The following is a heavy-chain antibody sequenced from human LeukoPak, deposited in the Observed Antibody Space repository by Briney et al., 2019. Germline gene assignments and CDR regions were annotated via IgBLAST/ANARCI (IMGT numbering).Heavy chain of an antibody. CDR3: ARTESSSWYYYYMDV. CDR1: GGFIRDSGYY. CDR2: VFYSGRT. J-gene: IGHJ6*03. V-gene: IGHV4-39*07. Sequence: SETLSLTCTVSGGFIRDSGYYWGWIRQPPGKGLEWIGTVFYSGRTYYNSSLQSRVTISVDTSKNQFSLKLSSVTAADTAVYYCARTESSSWYYYYMDVWGKGTTVTVSS. D-gene: IGHD6-13*01.